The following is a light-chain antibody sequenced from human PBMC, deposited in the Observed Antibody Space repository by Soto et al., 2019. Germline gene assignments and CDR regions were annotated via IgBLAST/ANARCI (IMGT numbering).Light chain of an antibody. V-gene: IGLV2-14*03. J-gene: IGLJ1*01. CDR2: DVS. CDR3: SFYTVTPTLGYV. CDR1: GSDVGGFNF. Sequence: QSALTQPASVSGSPGQSITISCTGTGSDVGGFNFVSWYQQHPGKAPKLIIYDVSDRPSGVSNRFSGSKSGNTASLTISGLQTEDEVAYYCSFYTVTPTLGYVFGPGTKVNVL.